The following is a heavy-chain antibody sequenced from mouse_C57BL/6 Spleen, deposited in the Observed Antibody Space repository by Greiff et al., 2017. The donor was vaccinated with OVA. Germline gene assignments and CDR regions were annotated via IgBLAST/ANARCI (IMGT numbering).Heavy chain of an antibody. CDR3: ASFNYYGSSHFAY. Sequence: QVHVKQPGAELVKPGASVKMSCKASGYTFTSYWITWVKQRPGQGLEWIGDIYPGSGSTNYNEKFKSKATLTVDTSSSTAYMQLSSLTSEDSAVYYCASFNYYGSSHFAYWGQGTLVTVSA. J-gene: IGHJ3*01. CDR2: IYPGSGST. D-gene: IGHD1-1*01. CDR1: GYTFTSYW. V-gene: IGHV1-55*01.